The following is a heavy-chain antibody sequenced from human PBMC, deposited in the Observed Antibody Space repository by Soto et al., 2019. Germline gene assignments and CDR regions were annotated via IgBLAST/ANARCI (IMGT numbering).Heavy chain of an antibody. CDR1: GGSFSGYY. Sequence: SETLSLTCAVYGGSFSGYYWSWIRQPPGKGLEWIGEINHSGSTNYNPSLKSRVTISVDTSKNQLSLKLSSVTAADTAVYYCARRSYGSGADFCGRGTLVTVSS. J-gene: IGHJ4*02. D-gene: IGHD3-10*01. CDR2: INHSGST. V-gene: IGHV4-34*01. CDR3: ARRSYGSGADF.